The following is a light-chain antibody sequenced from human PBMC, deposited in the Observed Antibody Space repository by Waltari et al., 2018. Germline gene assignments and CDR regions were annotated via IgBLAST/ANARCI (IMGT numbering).Light chain of an antibody. J-gene: IGKJ4*01. CDR1: QSVSHN. CDR2: GAS. CDR3: QQYYNWPLT. V-gene: IGKV3-15*01. Sequence: EILMKQSPATLSVSTRDRAPLACRASQSVSHNLAWYQQRPGQSPRLRIYGASTRATGIPARFSGSGSGTQFTLTISSMQSEDSAVYYCQQYYNWPLTFGGGAKVEIK.